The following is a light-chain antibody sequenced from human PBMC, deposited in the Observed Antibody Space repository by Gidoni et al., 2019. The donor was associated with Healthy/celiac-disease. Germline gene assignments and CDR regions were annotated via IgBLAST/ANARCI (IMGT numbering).Light chain of an antibody. CDR3: QQLNRYLYT. CDR2: AAA. CDR1: QGSSSY. V-gene: IGKV1-9*01. J-gene: IGKJ2*01. Sequence: DIQLTRSPSFLSASVGDRVTITCRASQGSSSYLAWYQQKPGKAPKLLIYAAATLQSGVASRCSGSGSGTEFTLTSSSLQPEDCATDYCQQLNRYLYTFGQGTKLEIK.